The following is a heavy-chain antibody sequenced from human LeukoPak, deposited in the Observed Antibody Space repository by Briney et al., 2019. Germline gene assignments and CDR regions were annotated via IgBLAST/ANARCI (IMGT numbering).Heavy chain of an antibody. J-gene: IGHJ3*02. D-gene: IGHD6-13*01. CDR2: INPSGGST. Sequence: ASVKVSCKASGYTFTSYYMHWVRQAPGQGLEWMGIINPSGGSTSYAQKFQGRVTMTRNTSISTAYMELSSLRSEDTAVYYCARPIAAADDAFDIWGQGTMVTVSS. CDR1: GYTFTSYY. CDR3: ARPIAAADDAFDI. V-gene: IGHV1-46*01.